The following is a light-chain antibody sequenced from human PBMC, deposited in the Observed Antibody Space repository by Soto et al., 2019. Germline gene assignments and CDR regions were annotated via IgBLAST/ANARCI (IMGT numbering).Light chain of an antibody. CDR3: SSYTSSSTSVV. CDR2: DVS. V-gene: IGLV2-14*01. J-gene: IGLJ2*01. CDR1: SSDVGGYNY. Sequence: QSALTQPASVSGSPGQSITISCTGTSSDVGGYNYVSWYQQHPGKAPKLMIYDVSNRPSGVSNRFSGSKSGNTASLTISGLQAEDDADYYCSSYTSSSTSVVFGGGTKLTAL.